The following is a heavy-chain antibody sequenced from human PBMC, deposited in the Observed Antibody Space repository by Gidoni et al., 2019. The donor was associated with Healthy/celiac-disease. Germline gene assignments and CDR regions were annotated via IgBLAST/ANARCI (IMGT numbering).Heavy chain of an antibody. CDR1: GVSISSYY. CDR3: ARDGLGCSGAGCYYNWFDP. J-gene: IGHJ5*02. CDR2: IHDSGST. D-gene: IGHD2-15*01. Sequence: QVQLQESGPGLVKPSETLSLTCTVSGVSISSYYWSWIRQPPGKGLAWIGYIHDSGSTNYNPALKSRVTISVDTSKNQFSLKLSSVTAADTAVYYCARDGLGCSGAGCYYNWFDPWGQGTLVTVSS. V-gene: IGHV4-59*01.